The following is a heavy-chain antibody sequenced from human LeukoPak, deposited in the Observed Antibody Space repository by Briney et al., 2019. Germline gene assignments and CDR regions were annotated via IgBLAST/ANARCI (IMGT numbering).Heavy chain of an antibody. V-gene: IGHV3-9*01. Sequence: PGRSLRLSCAASGFTFDDYAMHWVRQAPGQGLEWVSGISWNGGDLDYADSVKGRFTISRDNAKNSLYLQMNSLRAEDTALYYCAKARGYSYGYFAFWGLGTLVTVSS. J-gene: IGHJ4*02. CDR1: GFTFDDYA. D-gene: IGHD5-18*01. CDR2: ISWNGGDL. CDR3: AKARGYSYGYFAF.